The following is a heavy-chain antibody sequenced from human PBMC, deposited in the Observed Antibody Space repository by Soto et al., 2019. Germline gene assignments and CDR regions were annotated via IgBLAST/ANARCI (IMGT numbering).Heavy chain of an antibody. CDR3: ARAQYCSGGSCYSYFDY. CDR2: IYYSGST. J-gene: IGHJ4*02. Sequence: QVKLQESGPGLVKPSQTLSLTCTVSGGSISSGAYYWSWIRQPPGQGLEWVGYIYYSGSTYYTPSLKGRGTRSVDMSKNQFSLRLSSVTAADTALYYCARAQYCSGGSCYSYFDYWGQGTLVTVSS. CDR1: GGSISSGAYY. V-gene: IGHV4-30-4*01. D-gene: IGHD2-15*01.